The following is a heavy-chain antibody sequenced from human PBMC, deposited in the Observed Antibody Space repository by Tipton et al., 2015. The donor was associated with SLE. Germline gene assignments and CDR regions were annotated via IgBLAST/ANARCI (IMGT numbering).Heavy chain of an antibody. J-gene: IGHJ4*02. CDR1: GFIFSNYG. Sequence: SLRLSCAASGFIFSNYGMHWVRQAPGKGLERVAFIVYDGSDKNHADSVKGRFTISRDNSKKTLYLQMNSLRVEDTAVYYCAKVAVTYCGGDCYFGHWGQGTLVTVSS. CDR3: AKVAVTYCGGDCYFGH. V-gene: IGHV3-30*02. D-gene: IGHD2-21*01. CDR2: IVYDGSDK.